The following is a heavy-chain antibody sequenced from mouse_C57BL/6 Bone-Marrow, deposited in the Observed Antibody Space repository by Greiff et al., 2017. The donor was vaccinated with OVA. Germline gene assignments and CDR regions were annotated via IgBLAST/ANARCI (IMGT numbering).Heavy chain of an antibody. CDR1: GYTFTDYY. CDR3: ARGAQAHYFDY. CDR2: INPNNGGT. D-gene: IGHD3-2*02. V-gene: IGHV1-26*01. Sequence: EVKLMESGPELVKPGASVKISCKASGYTFTDYYMNWVKQSHGKSLEWIGDINPNNGGTSYNQKFKGKATLTVDKSSSTAYMELRSLTSEDSAVYYCARGAQAHYFDYWGQGTTLTVSS. J-gene: IGHJ2*01.